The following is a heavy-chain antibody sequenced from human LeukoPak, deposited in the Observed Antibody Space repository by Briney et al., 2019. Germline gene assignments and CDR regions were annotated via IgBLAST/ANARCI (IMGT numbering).Heavy chain of an antibody. Sequence: HGGSLKISCKGSGYSLTSYWIGWVRQLPGKGLEWMGIIYPDDSNTRYSPSFQGQVTISADKSINTAYLQWSSLKASDTAMYYCARRNIEVAGNSFDYWGQGTLVTVSS. J-gene: IGHJ4*02. D-gene: IGHD6-19*01. CDR2: IYPDDSNT. CDR1: GYSLTSYW. CDR3: ARRNIEVAGNSFDY. V-gene: IGHV5-51*01.